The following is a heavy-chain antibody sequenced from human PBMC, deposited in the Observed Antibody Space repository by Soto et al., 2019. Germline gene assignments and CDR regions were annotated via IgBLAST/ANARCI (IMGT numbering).Heavy chain of an antibody. V-gene: IGHV6-1*01. CDR2: TYYRSKWYN. D-gene: IGHD3-3*01. J-gene: IGHJ6*03. CDR1: GDRVSSNSAD. Sequence: SQTLSLTCAISGDRVSSNSADWNWIRQSPSRGLEWLGRTYYRSKWYNDYAVSWKSRITINPDTSKNQFSLQLNSVTPEDTAVYYCARVVYYDFWSGPYYYYYMDVWGKGTTVTVSS. CDR3: ARVVYYDFWSGPYYYYYMDV.